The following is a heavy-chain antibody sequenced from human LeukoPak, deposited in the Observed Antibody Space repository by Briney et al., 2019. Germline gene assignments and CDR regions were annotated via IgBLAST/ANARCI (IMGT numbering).Heavy chain of an antibody. Sequence: GGSLRLSCAASGFTFSSYAMSWVRQAPGKGLEWVSAISGSGGSTYYADSVKGRFTISRDNSKNTLYLQMNSLRAEDTAVYYCAKDKRGIVVVAPFDYWGQGTLVTVSS. D-gene: IGHD2-15*01. J-gene: IGHJ4*02. V-gene: IGHV3-23*01. CDR3: AKDKRGIVVVAPFDY. CDR1: GFTFSSYA. CDR2: ISGSGGST.